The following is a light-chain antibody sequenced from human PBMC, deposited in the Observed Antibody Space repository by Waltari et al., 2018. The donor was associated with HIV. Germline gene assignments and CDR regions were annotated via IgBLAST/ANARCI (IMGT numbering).Light chain of an antibody. V-gene: IGLV1-47*01. CDR2: RNN. CDR1: TSNLERNA. J-gene: IGLJ2*01. Sequence: SVLPPPPSASGTPGQRVTISTSGSTSNLERNALFWYPHPPGPAPTLLIHRNNRRPSGFPGLFSVSSSGTSSSRAISGLRSEDEAYDYCLAWDDSLLGVVFGGGTKVAAL. CDR3: LAWDDSLLGVV.